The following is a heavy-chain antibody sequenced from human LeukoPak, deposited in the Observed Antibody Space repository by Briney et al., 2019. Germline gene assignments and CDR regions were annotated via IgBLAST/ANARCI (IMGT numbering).Heavy chain of an antibody. CDR2: ISAYNGNT. D-gene: IGHD1-26*01. CDR3: ARVIQVGAMAVDAFDI. Sequence: ASVKVSCKASGYTLTSYGISWVRQAPGQGLEWMGWISAYNGNTNYAQKLQGRVTMTTDTSTSTAYMELRSLRSDDTAVYYCARVIQVGAMAVDAFDIWGQGTMVTVSS. CDR1: GYTLTSYG. V-gene: IGHV1-18*01. J-gene: IGHJ3*02.